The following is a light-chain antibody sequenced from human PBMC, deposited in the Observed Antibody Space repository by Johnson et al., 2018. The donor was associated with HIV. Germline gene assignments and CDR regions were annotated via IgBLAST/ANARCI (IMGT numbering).Light chain of an antibody. CDR2: DNN. J-gene: IGLJ1*01. V-gene: IGLV1-51*01. CDR3: AAWDSSLSAYV. Sequence: QSVLTQPPSVSAAPGQKVTISCSGSSSNIGNNYVSWYQQLPGTAPKLLIYDNNKRPWGIPDRFSGSKSGTSATLGITGVHTGDEADYYCAAWDSSLSAYVFGTGTKVTVL. CDR1: SSNIGNNY.